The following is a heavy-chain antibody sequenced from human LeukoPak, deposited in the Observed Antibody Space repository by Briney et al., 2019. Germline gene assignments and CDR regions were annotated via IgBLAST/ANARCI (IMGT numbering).Heavy chain of an antibody. CDR3: ARDPSNTSGRYTYFDY. CDR1: GYTFTSHG. D-gene: IGHD3-16*02. J-gene: IGHJ4*02. Sequence: ASVKVSCKTYGYTFTSHGISWVRQAPGQGLEWMGWISGFNGETHYAQNLQGRVTMTTDTSTSTAYMGLRSLRSDDTAVYYCARDPSNTSGRYTYFDYWGQGTLVTVSS. CDR2: ISGFNGET. V-gene: IGHV1-18*01.